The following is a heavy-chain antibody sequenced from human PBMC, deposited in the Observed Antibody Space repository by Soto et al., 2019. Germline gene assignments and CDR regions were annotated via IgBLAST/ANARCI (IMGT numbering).Heavy chain of an antibody. Sequence: ETLSLTYAAYGGSFSGYYWSWIRQSLGKGLEWIGEINHSGSTNYNPYLKSRVTISVDTSKNQFSLKLSSVTAADTAVYYCARGRATIFGVVIPGSADDAFDIWGQGTMVS. CDR1: GGSFSGYY. D-gene: IGHD3-3*01. CDR3: ARGRATIFGVVIPGSADDAFDI. J-gene: IGHJ3*02. V-gene: IGHV4-34*01. CDR2: INHSGST.